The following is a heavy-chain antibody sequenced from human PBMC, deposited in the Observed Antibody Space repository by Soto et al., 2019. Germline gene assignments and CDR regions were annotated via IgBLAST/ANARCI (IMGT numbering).Heavy chain of an antibody. Sequence: GGSLRLSCAASGFTFSSYAMNWVRQAPGKGLEWVSTISPGGGNTYYADSVKGRLTVSRDSSKNALFLQMNSLRAEDTAVYFCAKGADWFDPWGQGTLVTVSS. D-gene: IGHD1-26*01. CDR3: AKGADWFDP. J-gene: IGHJ5*02. V-gene: IGHV3-23*01. CDR2: ISPGGGNT. CDR1: GFTFSSYA.